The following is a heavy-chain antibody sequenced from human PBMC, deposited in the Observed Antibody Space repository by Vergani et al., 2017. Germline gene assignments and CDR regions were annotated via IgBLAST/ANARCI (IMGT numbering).Heavy chain of an antibody. J-gene: IGHJ4*02. CDR3: ARDALTYYYDSSGVGY. V-gene: IGHV3-11*04. CDR2: ISISSSTI. D-gene: IGHD3-22*01. CDR1: GFTFSDYY. Sequence: QVQLVESGGGLVKPGGSLRLSCAASGFTFSDYYMSWIRQAPGKGLEWVSYISISSSTIYYADSVQGRFTISRENAKNSLYLQMNSLRAEDTAVYYCARDALTYYYDSSGVGYWGQGTLVTVSS.